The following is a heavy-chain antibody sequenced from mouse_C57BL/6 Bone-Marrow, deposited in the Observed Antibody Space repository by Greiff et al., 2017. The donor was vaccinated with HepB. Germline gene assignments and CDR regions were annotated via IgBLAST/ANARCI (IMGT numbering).Heavy chain of an antibody. CDR1: GYAFTNYL. J-gene: IGHJ3*01. CDR3: ARWGSNYFAY. CDR2: INPGSGGT. Sequence: QVQLKQSGAELVRPGTSVKVSCKASGYAFTNYLIEWVKQRPGQGLEWIGVINPGSGGTNYNEKFKGKATLTADKSSSTAYMQLSSLTSEDSAVYFCARWGSNYFAYWGQGTLVTVSA. V-gene: IGHV1-54*01. D-gene: IGHD2-5*01.